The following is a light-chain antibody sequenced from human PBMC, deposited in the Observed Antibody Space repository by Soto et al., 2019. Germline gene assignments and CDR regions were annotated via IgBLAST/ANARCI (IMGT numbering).Light chain of an antibody. CDR1: SSNIGSNY. V-gene: IGLV1-47*01. J-gene: IGLJ1*01. Sequence: QSVLTQPPSASGTPGQRVTISCSGSSSNIGSNYVYWYQQLPGTAPKLLIYRNNQRPSGVPDRFSGSKSGTSASLAISGLRSEDVADYYCAAWDDSLSGYVFGTGTMVTVL. CDR3: AAWDDSLSGYV. CDR2: RNN.